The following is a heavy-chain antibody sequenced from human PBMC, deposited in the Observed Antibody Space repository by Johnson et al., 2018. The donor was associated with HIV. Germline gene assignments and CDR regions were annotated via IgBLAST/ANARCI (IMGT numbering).Heavy chain of an antibody. Sequence: VQLVESGGGLVQPGGSLRLSCAASGLTFSSYAMSWVRQAPGKGLEWVSRINGDGSSTNYANSVRGRFTISRDNAKNTLYLQMNSLRAEDTAVYYCARACRDGYTCDAFDIWGQGTMVTVSS. V-gene: IGHV3-74*02. CDR1: GLTFSSYA. CDR3: ARACRDGYTCDAFDI. J-gene: IGHJ3*02. D-gene: IGHD5-24*01. CDR2: INGDGSST.